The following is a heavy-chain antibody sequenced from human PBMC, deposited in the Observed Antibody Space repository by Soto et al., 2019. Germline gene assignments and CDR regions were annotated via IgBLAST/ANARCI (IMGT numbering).Heavy chain of an antibody. Sequence: GGSLRLSCAASGFTFSSYGMHWVRQAPGKGLKWVAVIWYDGSNKYYADSVKGRFTISRDNSKNTLYLQMNSLRAEDTAVYYCARGAYTAAAGTDAFDIWGQGTMVTVSS. CDR3: ARGAYTAAAGTDAFDI. J-gene: IGHJ3*02. CDR1: GFTFSSYG. D-gene: IGHD6-13*01. V-gene: IGHV3-33*01. CDR2: IWYDGSNK.